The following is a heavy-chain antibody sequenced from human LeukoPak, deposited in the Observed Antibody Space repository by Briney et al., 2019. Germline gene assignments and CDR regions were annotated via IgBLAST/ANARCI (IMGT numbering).Heavy chain of an antibody. CDR2: IIPIFGTA. Sequence: SVKVSCKASGYTFTSYYIHWVRQAPGQGLEWMGGIIPIFGTANYAQKFQGRVTITADESTSTAYMELSSLRSEDTAVYYCARGCSGGSCYGTFDIWGQGTMVTVSS. J-gene: IGHJ3*02. CDR3: ARGCSGGSCYGTFDI. V-gene: IGHV1-69*13. D-gene: IGHD2-15*01. CDR1: GYTFTSYY.